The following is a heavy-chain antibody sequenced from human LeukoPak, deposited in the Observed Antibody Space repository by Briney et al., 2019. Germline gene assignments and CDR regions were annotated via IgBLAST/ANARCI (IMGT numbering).Heavy chain of an antibody. V-gene: IGHV4-39*01. CDR2: IYYSGST. Sequence: SETLSLTCTVSGGSISSSSYYWGWIRQPPGKGLEWIGSIYYSGSTYYNPSLKSRVTISVDTSKNQFSLKLSSVTAADTAVYYCARHVLLWFGELLYFSHWGQGTLVTVSS. J-gene: IGHJ4*02. CDR3: ARHVLLWFGELLYFSH. CDR1: GGSISSSSYY. D-gene: IGHD3-10*01.